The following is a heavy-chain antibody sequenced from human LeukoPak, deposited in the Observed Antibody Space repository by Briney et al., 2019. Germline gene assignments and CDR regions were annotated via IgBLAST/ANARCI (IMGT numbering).Heavy chain of an antibody. J-gene: IGHJ4*02. CDR1: GGSISSSSYY. CDR3: ARLTASFTTVTARNPTDY. V-gene: IGHV4-39*01. Sequence: SETLSLTCTVSGGSISSSSYYWGWIRQPPGKGLEWIGSIYYSGSTYYNPSLKSRVTISVDMSENQFSLKLSSVTAADTAVYYCARLTASFTTVTARNPTDYWGQGTLVTVSS. D-gene: IGHD4-17*01. CDR2: IYYSGST.